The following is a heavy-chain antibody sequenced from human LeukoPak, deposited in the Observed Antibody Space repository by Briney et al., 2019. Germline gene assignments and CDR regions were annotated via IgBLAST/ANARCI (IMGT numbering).Heavy chain of an antibody. D-gene: IGHD1-26*01. CDR1: GFTVSSNY. V-gene: IGHV3-66*02. J-gene: IGHJ4*02. CDR2: IYSGGST. CDR3: ASGLELLGGGFFDY. Sequence: PGGSLRLSCAASGFTVSSNYMSWVRQAPGKGLEWVSVIYSGGSTYYADSVKGRFTISRDNSKNTLYLQMNSLRAEDTAVYYCASGLELLGGGFFDYWGQGTLVTVSS.